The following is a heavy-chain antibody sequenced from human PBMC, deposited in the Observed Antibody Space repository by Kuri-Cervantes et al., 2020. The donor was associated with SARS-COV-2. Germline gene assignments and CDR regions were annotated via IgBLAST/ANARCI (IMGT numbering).Heavy chain of an antibody. CDR1: GFTFSSYA. V-gene: IGHV3-30*04. CDR2: ISYDGSNK. J-gene: IGHJ4*02. Sequence: GESLKISCAASGFTFSSYAMHWVRQAPGKGLEWVAVISYDGSNKYYADSVKGRFTISRDNSKNTLYLQMNSLRAEDTAVYYCARAAGPNDYWGQGTLVTVSS. CDR3: ARAAGPNDY.